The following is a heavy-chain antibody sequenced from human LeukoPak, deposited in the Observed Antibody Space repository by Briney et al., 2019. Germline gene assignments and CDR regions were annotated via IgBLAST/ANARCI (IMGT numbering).Heavy chain of an antibody. Sequence: GGSLRLSCTVSGFTVSSNSMSWVRQAPGKGLEWVSGISGSGGASYYADSVKGRFTISRDDSHNTLYLQMNSLRAEDTAVYFCARGGVDYYGSGTYYLMYYFDYWGQGALVTVSS. CDR1: GFTVSSNS. J-gene: IGHJ4*02. V-gene: IGHV3-23*01. D-gene: IGHD3-10*01. CDR3: ARGGVDYYGSGTYYLMYYFDY. CDR2: ISGSGGAS.